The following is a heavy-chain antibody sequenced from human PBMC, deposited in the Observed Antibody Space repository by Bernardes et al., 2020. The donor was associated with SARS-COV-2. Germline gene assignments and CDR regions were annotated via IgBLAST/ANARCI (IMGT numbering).Heavy chain of an antibody. CDR3: AHRRSGWYVGWFDP. Sequence: PTLVKPTQTLTLTCTFSGFSLSTSGVGVGWIRQPPGKALEWLALIYWDDDKRYSPSLKSRLTITKDTSKNQVVLTMTNMDPVDTATYYCAHRRSGWYVGWFDPWGQGTLVTVSS. V-gene: IGHV2-5*02. CDR1: GFSLSTSGVG. CDR2: IYWDDDK. D-gene: IGHD6-19*01. J-gene: IGHJ5*02.